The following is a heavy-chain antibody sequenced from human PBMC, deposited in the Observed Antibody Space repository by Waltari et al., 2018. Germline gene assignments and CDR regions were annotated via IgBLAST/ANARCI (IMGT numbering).Heavy chain of an antibody. J-gene: IGHJ4*02. Sequence: TVSGGSISSGSYYWSWIRQPAGKGLEWIGRIYTSGSTNYNPSLKSRVTISVDTSKNQFSLKLSSVTAADTAVYYCARDRLWFGEGENLWGQGTLVTVSS. V-gene: IGHV4-61*02. CDR2: IYTSGST. D-gene: IGHD3-10*01. CDR1: GGSISSGSYY. CDR3: ARDRLWFGEGENL.